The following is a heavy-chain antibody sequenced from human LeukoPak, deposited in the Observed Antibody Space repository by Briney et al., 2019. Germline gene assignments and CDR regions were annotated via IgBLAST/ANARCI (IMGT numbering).Heavy chain of an antibody. D-gene: IGHD3-9*01. CDR2: IYSGGST. J-gene: IGHJ4*02. CDR1: GFTVSSNY. CDR3: AREGTYYDILTGYYRGYFDY. V-gene: IGHV3-53*01. Sequence: GGSLRLSCAASGFTVSSNYMSWVRQAPGKGLEWVSVIYSGGSTYYADSVKGRFTISRDNSKNTLYLQMNSLRAEDTAVHYCAREGTYYDILTGYYRGYFDYWGQGTLVTVSS.